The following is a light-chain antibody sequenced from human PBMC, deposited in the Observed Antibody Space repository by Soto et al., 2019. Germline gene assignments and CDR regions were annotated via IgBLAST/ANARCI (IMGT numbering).Light chain of an antibody. V-gene: IGKV4-1*01. Sequence: DIVMTQSPDSLAVSLGERATINCKSRQSVLYSSNNKNCLAWYQQKPGQPPKLLIYLASTRESGVPDRFSGSGSGTDFTLTISSLQAEDVAVYYCQQYYSTPLTFGGGTKVDIK. J-gene: IGKJ4*01. CDR2: LAS. CDR1: QSVLYSSNNKNC. CDR3: QQYYSTPLT.